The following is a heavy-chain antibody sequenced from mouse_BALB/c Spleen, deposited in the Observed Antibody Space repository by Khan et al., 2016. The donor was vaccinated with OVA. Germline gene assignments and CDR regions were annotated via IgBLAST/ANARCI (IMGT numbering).Heavy chain of an antibody. V-gene: IGHV3-2*02. CDR3: ARTARIKY. CDR2: ISYSGST. Sequence: QVQESGPGLVIPSQSLSLTCTVTGYSITSGYGWNWIRQFPGNKLEWMGYISYSGSTNYNPSLKRRISITRDTSKNQFFLQLNSVTTEDTATYYCARTARIKYWGQGTTLTVSS. D-gene: IGHD1-2*01. J-gene: IGHJ2*01. CDR1: GYSITSGYG.